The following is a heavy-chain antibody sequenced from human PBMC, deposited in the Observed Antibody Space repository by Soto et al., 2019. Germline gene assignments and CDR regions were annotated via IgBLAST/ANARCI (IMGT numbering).Heavy chain of an antibody. D-gene: IGHD6-13*01. CDR3: AKFWGGSSSWDYYSYGMDV. CDR1: GYTFPSYG. Sequence: QVQLVQSGAEVKKPGASVKVSCKASGYTFPSYGISWVRQAPGQGLEWMGWISAYNANTNYAQKLKGKHTMPTDTCTITAYMELRSMSSDDTDVYYCAKFWGGSSSWDYYSYGMDVWAQGTTVTVSS. CDR2: ISAYNANT. V-gene: IGHV1-18*01. J-gene: IGHJ6*02.